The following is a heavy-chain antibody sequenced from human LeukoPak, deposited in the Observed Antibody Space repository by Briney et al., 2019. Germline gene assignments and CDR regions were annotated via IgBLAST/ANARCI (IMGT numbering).Heavy chain of an antibody. J-gene: IGHJ3*02. D-gene: IGHD6-19*01. CDR2: IYSGGST. Sequence: PGGSLRLSCAASGFTVSSNYMSWVRQAPGKGLEWVSVIYSGGSTYYADSVKGRFTISRDNSKNTLYLQMNSLRAEDTAVYYCARAYSSGLDAFDIWGQGTMVTVSS. CDR1: GFTVSSNY. V-gene: IGHV3-66*01. CDR3: ARAYSSGLDAFDI.